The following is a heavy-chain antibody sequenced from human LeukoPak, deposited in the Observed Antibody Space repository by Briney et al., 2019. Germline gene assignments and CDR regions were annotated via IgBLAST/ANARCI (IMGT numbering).Heavy chain of an antibody. CDR2: ISGSGSST. D-gene: IGHD2-21*02. Sequence: GGSLRLSCAASGFTFSSYAMSWVRQAPGKGLEWVSAISGSGSSTYYADSVKGRFTISRDNSKNTLYLQMNSLRAEDTAVYYCARDRGDIVVVAATSNWFDPWGQGTLVTVSS. V-gene: IGHV3-23*01. CDR3: ARDRGDIVVVAATSNWFDP. CDR1: GFTFSSYA. J-gene: IGHJ5*02.